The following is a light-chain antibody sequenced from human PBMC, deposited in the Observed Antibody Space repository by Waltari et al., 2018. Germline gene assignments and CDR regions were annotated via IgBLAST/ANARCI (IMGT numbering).Light chain of an antibody. CDR1: QDVTKY. J-gene: IGKJ1*01. CDR3: QQGDSLPPT. CDR2: DVS. V-gene: IGKV1-12*01. Sequence: DIQMTQSPSSVYASVGDRVTITCRASQDVTKYIAWYQQKPGRAPKVLIFDVSTLQSGVPSRFSGSGSGTEFSLTISSLQPEDFATYYCQQGDSLPPTFGQGTKVEI.